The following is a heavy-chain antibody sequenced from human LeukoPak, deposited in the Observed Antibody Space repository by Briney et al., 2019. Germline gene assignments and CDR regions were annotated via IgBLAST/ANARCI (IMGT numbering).Heavy chain of an antibody. V-gene: IGHV4-34*01. CDR3: ARERRVEVSARQTVAFDM. CDR1: GGSFTEYH. D-gene: IGHD5/OR15-5a*01. CDR2: INYTGRT. J-gene: IGHJ3*02. Sequence: PSETLSLTCAVYGGSFTEYHRSWIRQPPGKSLEWIGEINYTGRTHYNPSLTSRVTISIDMSERQFSLRLTSVTAADTAVYYCARERRVEVSARQTVAFDMWAQGTMVIVSS.